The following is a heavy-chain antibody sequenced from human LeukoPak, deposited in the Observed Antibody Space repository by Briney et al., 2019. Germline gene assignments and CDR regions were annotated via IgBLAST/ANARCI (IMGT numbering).Heavy chain of an antibody. Sequence: GASLMICCAGAGYCTTSYWIGGVRQMAGRGVERMGIIYPGDSATRYSPSFQGQVTISADKSINTAYLQWSSRKASDTAMYYCARVSAGGGPYGMDVWGQGTTVTVSS. V-gene: IGHV5-51*01. D-gene: IGHD1-14*01. CDR2: IYPGDSAT. J-gene: IGHJ6*02. CDR3: ARVSAGGGPYGMDV. CDR1: GYCTTSYW.